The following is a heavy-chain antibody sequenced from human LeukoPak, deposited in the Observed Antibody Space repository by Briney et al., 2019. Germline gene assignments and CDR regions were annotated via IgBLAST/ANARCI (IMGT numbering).Heavy chain of an antibody. J-gene: IGHJ4*02. CDR2: INAGNGHT. CDR1: GYTFCNYA. D-gene: IGHD2-21*01. V-gene: IGHV1-3*01. Sequence: ASVKVSCKASGYTFCNYAIHWVRQAPGQRFEWMGWINAGNGHTKYSQNFQGRVTITRDSSASTAYMELSSLTSEDTAVYYCARGIWSARTVDYYLDYWGQGTLVTVSS. CDR3: ARGIWSARTVDYYLDY.